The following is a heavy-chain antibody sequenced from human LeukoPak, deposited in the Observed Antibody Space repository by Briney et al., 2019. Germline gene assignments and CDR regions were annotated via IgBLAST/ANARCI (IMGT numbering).Heavy chain of an antibody. CDR2: IFDAGRT. Sequence: PGGSLRLSCAASGFTVGGTYMSWVRQAAGKGWQWVSTIFDAGRTTYADSVQGRFTISRDSYMNTLFPQMNSLRADDTAVYYCAGATKWLAHDFWGQGILVTVSS. CDR3: AGATKWLAHDF. J-gene: IGHJ4*02. V-gene: IGHV3-53*01. D-gene: IGHD6-19*01. CDR1: GFTVGGTY.